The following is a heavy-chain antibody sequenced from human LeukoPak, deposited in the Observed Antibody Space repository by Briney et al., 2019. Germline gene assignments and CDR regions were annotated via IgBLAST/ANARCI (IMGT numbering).Heavy chain of an antibody. CDR3: ARDPQGAAMIPGGFDH. D-gene: IGHD2-2*01. V-gene: IGHV3-48*03. Sequence: PGGSLRLSCAASGFTLSSYEMNWVRQAPGKGLEWVSYISSSGSTIYYADSVKGRFTISRDNAKNSLYLQMNSLRAEDTAVYYCARDPQGAAMIPGGFDHWGQGTLVTVSS. J-gene: IGHJ4*02. CDR1: GFTLSSYE. CDR2: ISSSGSTI.